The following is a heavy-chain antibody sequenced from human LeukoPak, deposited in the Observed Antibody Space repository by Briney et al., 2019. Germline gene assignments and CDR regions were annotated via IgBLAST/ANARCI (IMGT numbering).Heavy chain of an antibody. Sequence: ASVKVSCKASGYTFTSYYMHWVRQAPGQGLEWMGIINPSGGSTSYAQKFQDRVTMTRDTSTSTVYMELSSLRSEDTAVYYCARDVRGSSGWYAYFDYWGQGTLVTVSS. J-gene: IGHJ4*02. D-gene: IGHD6-19*01. CDR1: GYTFTSYY. CDR3: ARDVRGSSGWYAYFDY. V-gene: IGHV1-46*01. CDR2: INPSGGST.